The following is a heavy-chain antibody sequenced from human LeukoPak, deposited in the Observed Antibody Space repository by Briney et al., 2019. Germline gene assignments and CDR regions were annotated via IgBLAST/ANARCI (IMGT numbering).Heavy chain of an antibody. J-gene: IGHJ3*02. CDR1: GFTFSIYG. Sequence: GGSLRLSCAASGFTFSIYGMSWVRQAPGKGLEWVSVISGSGGSTYYADSVKGRFTISRDNSKNTLYLQMNSLRAEDTAVYYCAKDGQWRAFDIWGQGTMVTVSS. CDR3: AKDGQWRAFDI. V-gene: IGHV3-23*01. CDR2: ISGSGGST. D-gene: IGHD6-19*01.